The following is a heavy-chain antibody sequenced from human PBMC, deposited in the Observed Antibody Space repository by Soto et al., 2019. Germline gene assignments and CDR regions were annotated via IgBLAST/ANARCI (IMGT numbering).Heavy chain of an antibody. CDR3: ARNYCSGGSCYREDNWFDP. D-gene: IGHD2-15*01. V-gene: IGHV4-59*01. CDR1: GGSISSYY. Sequence: PSETLSLTCTVSGGSISSYYWSWIRQPPGKGLEWIGYIYYSGSTNYNPSLKSRVTISVDTSKNQFSLKLSSVTAADTAVYYCARNYCSGGSCYREDNWFDPWGQGTLVTVSS. J-gene: IGHJ5*02. CDR2: IYYSGST.